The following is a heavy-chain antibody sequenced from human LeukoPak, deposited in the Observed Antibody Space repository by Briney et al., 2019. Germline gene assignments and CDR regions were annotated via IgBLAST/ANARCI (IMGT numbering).Heavy chain of an antibody. CDR3: ARDLGAAFMVRGVPFDY. D-gene: IGHD3-10*01. CDR1: GYTFTSYG. V-gene: IGHV1-18*01. Sequence: ASVKVSCKASGYTFTSYGISWVRQAPGQGLEWMGWISAYNGNTNYAQKLQGRVTMTTDTSTSTAYMELRSLRPDDTAVYYCARDLGAAFMVRGVPFDYWGQGTLVTVSS. CDR2: ISAYNGNT. J-gene: IGHJ4*02.